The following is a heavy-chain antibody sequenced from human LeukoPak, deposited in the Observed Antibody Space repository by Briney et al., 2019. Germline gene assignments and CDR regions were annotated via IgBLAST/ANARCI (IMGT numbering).Heavy chain of an antibody. CDR2: IYSGGST. Sequence: GGSLRLSCAASGFTVSSNYMSWVRQAPGKGLERVSVIYSGGSTYYADSVKGRFTISRDNSKNTLYLQMNSLRAEDTAVYYCAREGYYYDSSGYYYGYFDYWGQGTLVTVSS. D-gene: IGHD3-22*01. J-gene: IGHJ4*02. V-gene: IGHV3-53*01. CDR3: AREGYYYDSSGYYYGYFDY. CDR1: GFTVSSNY.